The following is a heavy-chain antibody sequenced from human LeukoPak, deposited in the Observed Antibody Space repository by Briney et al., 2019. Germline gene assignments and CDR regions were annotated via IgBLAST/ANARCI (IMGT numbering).Heavy chain of an antibody. D-gene: IGHD6-19*01. CDR1: GFTFSSYA. V-gene: IGHV3-23*01. J-gene: IGHJ5*02. CDR3: ARDRVVDSSGWWDWFDP. CDR2: ISGSGAST. Sequence: GGSLRLSCAASGFTFSSYAMNWARQAPGKGLEWVSAISGSGASTYYADSVKGRFTISRDNSKNTVYLQMNSLRAEDTAVYYCARDRVVDSSGWWDWFDPWGQGTLVTVSS.